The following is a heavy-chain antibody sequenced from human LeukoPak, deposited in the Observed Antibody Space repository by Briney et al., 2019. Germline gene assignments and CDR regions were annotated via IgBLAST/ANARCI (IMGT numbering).Heavy chain of an antibody. CDR3: AKDMHDYYYYGMDV. CDR2: ISWNSGSI. J-gene: IGHJ6*02. Sequence: PGGSLRLSCAASGFTFDDYAMHWVRQAPGKGLEWVSGISWNSGSIGYVDSVKGRFTISRDNAKNSLYLQMNSLRAEDTALYYCAKDMHDYYYYGMDVWGQGTTVTVSS. V-gene: IGHV3-9*01. CDR1: GFTFDDYA.